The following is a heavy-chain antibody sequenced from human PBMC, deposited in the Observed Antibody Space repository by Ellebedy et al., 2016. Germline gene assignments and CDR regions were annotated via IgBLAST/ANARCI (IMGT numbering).Heavy chain of an antibody. CDR2: MSGSGGST. D-gene: IGHD3-3*01. CDR1: GLTFSSYA. CDR3: AKVPDFWSGYLGYFDY. V-gene: IGHV3-23*01. J-gene: IGHJ4*02. Sequence: GESLKISCTASGLTFSSYAMNWVRQAPGKGLEWVSAMSGSGGSTNCADSVKGRFTISRDSSKNTLFLQINTLRVEDTSVYYCAKVPDFWSGYLGYFDYWGQGSLVTVSS.